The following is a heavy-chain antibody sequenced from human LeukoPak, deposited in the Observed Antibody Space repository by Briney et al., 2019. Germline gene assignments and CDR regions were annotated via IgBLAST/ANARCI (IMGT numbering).Heavy chain of an antibody. CDR2: ISGSGGST. D-gene: IGHD5-24*01. CDR1: GFTFSSYA. V-gene: IGHV3-23*01. Sequence: GGSLRLSCAASGFTFSSYAMSWVRQAPGKGLEWVSAISGSGGSTYYADSVKGRFTISRDNSKNTLYLQMNSLRAEDTAVYYCATSRWLQFDLGRLSDYWGQGTLVTVSS. CDR3: ATSRWLQFDLGRLSDY. J-gene: IGHJ4*02.